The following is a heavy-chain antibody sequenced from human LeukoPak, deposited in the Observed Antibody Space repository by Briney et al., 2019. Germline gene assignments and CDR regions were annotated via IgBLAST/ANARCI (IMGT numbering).Heavy chain of an antibody. CDR1: GFTISSYG. CDR2: IRYDGSNK. Sequence: PGRSLRLSCAASGFTISSYGMHWVRQAPGKGLEWVAVIRYDGSNKYYADSVKGRFTISRDNSKNTLYLQMNSLRAVDTAVYYCARRLGYDSLDYWGQGTLVTVSS. D-gene: IGHD5-12*01. CDR3: ARRLGYDSLDY. J-gene: IGHJ4*02. V-gene: IGHV3-33*01.